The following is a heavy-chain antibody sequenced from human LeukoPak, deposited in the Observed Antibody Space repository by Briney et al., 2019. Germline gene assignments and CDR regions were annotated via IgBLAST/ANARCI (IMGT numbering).Heavy chain of an antibody. V-gene: IGHV3-7*01. CDR1: GFTFLSYW. J-gene: IGHJ4*02. CDR3: ARDLSGVTGYTYGRGIDY. CDR2: IKQDGSEK. Sequence: GGSLRLSCAASGFTFLSYWMSWVRQTPGKGLEWVSNIKQDGSEKYYVASVKGRFTISRDNAKTSLYLQMNSLRAEDTAVYYCARDLSGVTGYTYGRGIDYWGQGTLVTVSS. D-gene: IGHD5-18*01.